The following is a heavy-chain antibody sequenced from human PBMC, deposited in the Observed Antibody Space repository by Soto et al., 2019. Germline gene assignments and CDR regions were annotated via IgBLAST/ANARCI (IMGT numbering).Heavy chain of an antibody. J-gene: IGHJ3*02. CDR1: GGSVSSGAYY. CDR3: ARARLRAVYAFDI. CDR2: IYYSGST. D-gene: IGHD5-12*01. V-gene: IGHV4-31*03. Sequence: QVQLQESDAGLVKASQTLSLTCTVSGGSVSSGAYYWTWIHQRPGKGLEWIGYIYYSGSTYYSPSLKSRLSISLDTSKNQFSLRLSSVTAADTAMYYCARARLRAVYAFDIWGQGTMVTVSS.